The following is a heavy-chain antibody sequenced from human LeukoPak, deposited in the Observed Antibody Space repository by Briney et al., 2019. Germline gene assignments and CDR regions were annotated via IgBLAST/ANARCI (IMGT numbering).Heavy chain of an antibody. CDR1: GYTFTGYY. D-gene: IGHD2-15*01. J-gene: IGHJ4*02. Sequence: ASVKVSCKASGYTFTGYYMHWVRPAPGQGLAWMGWINPNSGGTNYAQKFQGRVTMTRDTSISTAYMELSRLRSDDTAVYYCARDPRYCSGGSCYYFDYWGQGTLVTVSS. CDR2: INPNSGGT. V-gene: IGHV1-2*02. CDR3: ARDPRYCSGGSCYYFDY.